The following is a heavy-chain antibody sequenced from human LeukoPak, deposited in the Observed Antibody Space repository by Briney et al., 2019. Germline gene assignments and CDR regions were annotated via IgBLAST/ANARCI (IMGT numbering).Heavy chain of an antibody. V-gene: IGHV3-30*18. CDR2: ISYDGSNK. D-gene: IGHD1-26*01. CDR1: GFTFSSYG. J-gene: IGHJ3*02. CDR3: AKDARTIVGATIDAFDI. Sequence: GGSLRLSCAASGFTFSSYGMHWVRQAPGKGLEWVAVISYDGSNKYYADSVKGRFTISRDNSKNTLYLQMNSLRAEDTAVYYCAKDARTIVGATIDAFDIWGQGTMVTVSS.